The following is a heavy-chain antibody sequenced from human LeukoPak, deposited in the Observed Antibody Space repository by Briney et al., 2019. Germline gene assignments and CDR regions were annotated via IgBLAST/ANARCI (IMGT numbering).Heavy chain of an antibody. CDR1: GGSFSGYY. CDR2: INHSGST. J-gene: IGHJ4*02. Sequence: SETLSLTCAVYGGSFSGYYWSWIRQPPGKGLEWTGEINHSGSTNYNPSLKSRVTISVDTSKNQFSLKLSSVTAADTAVYYCARSSGGPSWNYFDYWGQGTLVTVSS. D-gene: IGHD3-10*01. V-gene: IGHV4-34*01. CDR3: ARSSGGPSWNYFDY.